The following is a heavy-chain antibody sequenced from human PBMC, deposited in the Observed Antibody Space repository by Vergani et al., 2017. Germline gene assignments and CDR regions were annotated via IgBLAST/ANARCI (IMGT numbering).Heavy chain of an antibody. CDR2: IWYDGSNE. J-gene: IGHJ4*02. Sequence: QVQLVESGGGVVQPGRSLRLSCAASGFTFSRYGMHWVRQAPGKGLEWVAVIWYDGSNEYYAESLKGRFTISRDNSKNTLYLQMNSLRAEDTAVYYCAKVGDRGSYFDYWGQGTLVTVSS. CDR1: GFTFSRYG. CDR3: AKVGDRGSYFDY. D-gene: IGHD1-26*01. V-gene: IGHV3-33*06.